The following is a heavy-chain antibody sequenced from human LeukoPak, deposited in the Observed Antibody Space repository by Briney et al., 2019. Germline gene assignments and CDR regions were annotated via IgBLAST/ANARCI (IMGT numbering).Heavy chain of an antibody. D-gene: IGHD5-12*01. V-gene: IGHV1-46*01. CDR3: ARDLRGYSYYYGMDV. CDR1: GYTFTSYY. CDR2: INPSGCST. J-gene: IGHJ6*02. Sequence: ASVKVSCKASGYTFTSYYMHWVRQAPGQGLEWMGIINPSGCSTSYAQKFQGRVTMTRDTSTSTVSMALSSLRSEDTAVYYCARDLRGYSYYYGMDVWGQGTTVTVSS.